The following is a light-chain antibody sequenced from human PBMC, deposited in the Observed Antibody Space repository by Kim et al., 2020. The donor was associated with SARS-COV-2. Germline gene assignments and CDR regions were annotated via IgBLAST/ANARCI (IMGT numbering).Light chain of an antibody. CDR3: QQSNNWPYT. Sequence: SVSPGDSAPLSCRASQSVSSNLAWYQQKPGQAPRLLIYGASTRATGIPVRFSGSGSGTEFTLTISTLQSEDFAVYYCQQSNNWPYTFGQGTKLEI. CDR1: QSVSSN. J-gene: IGKJ2*01. V-gene: IGKV3-15*01. CDR2: GAS.